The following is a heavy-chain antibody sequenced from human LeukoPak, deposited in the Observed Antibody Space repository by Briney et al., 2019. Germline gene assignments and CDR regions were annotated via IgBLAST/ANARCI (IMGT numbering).Heavy chain of an antibody. CDR2: FDPEDGET. CDR3: ARDSTAMVEDGFDI. Sequence: ASVKVSCKVSGYTLTELSMHWVRQAPGKGLEWMGGFDPEDGETIYAQKFQGRVTMTEDTSTDTAYMELSSLRSEDTAVYYCARDSTAMVEDGFDIWGQGTMVTVSS. D-gene: IGHD5-18*01. CDR1: GYTLTELS. V-gene: IGHV1-24*01. J-gene: IGHJ3*02.